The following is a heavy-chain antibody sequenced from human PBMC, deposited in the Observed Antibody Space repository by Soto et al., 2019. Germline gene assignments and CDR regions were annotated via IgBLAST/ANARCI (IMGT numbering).Heavy chain of an antibody. D-gene: IGHD3-22*01. J-gene: IGHJ4*02. V-gene: IGHV4-39*01. CDR2: IHYSGST. CDR3: AAHDSGGYYAEY. Sequence: QLQLQESGPGLVKPSETLSLTCTVSGDSVTISDYYWGWLRQPPGKGLEWIGSIHYSGSTYYNPAPKSRVTIPGDTSKMHFSLKLTSVTAADAAVYYCAAHDSGGYYAEYWGQGTLVTVSA. CDR1: GDSVTISDYY.